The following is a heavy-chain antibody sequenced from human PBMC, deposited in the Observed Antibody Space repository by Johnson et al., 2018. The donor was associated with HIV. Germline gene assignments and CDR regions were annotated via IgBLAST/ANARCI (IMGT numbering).Heavy chain of an antibody. CDR1: GFTFSSYD. D-gene: IGHD3-10*01. V-gene: IGHV3-23*04. CDR2: ISGSGGST. CDR3: AKDLNYGSGPVDI. Sequence: VQLVECGGGLVQPGGSLRLSCAASGFTFSSYDMHWVRQATGKGLEWVSAISGSGGSTYYADSVKGRFTISRDNSKNTLYLQMNSRRAEDTAVYYCAKDLNYGSGPVDIWGQGTMVTVSS. J-gene: IGHJ3*02.